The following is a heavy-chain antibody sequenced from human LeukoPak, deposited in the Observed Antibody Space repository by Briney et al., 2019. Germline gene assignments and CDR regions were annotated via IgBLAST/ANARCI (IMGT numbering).Heavy chain of an antibody. Sequence: SETLSLTCTVSGGSISGYYWTWIRQTPGKGLEWIGTIYRSGSTYYNPSLKSRVTISVDASKNQFSLNLTSVTAADTAVYYCARDSRISWFFLWGQGTLVTVSS. CDR1: GGSISGYY. CDR2: IYRSGST. V-gene: IGHV4-59*12. J-gene: IGHJ5*02. CDR3: ARDSRISWFFL. D-gene: IGHD2-2*01.